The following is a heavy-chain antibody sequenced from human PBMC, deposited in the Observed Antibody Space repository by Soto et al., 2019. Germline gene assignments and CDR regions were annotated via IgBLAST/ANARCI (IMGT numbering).Heavy chain of an antibody. CDR3: ARSYSSRFQH. CDR2: ISSSSSYT. CDR1: GFTFSDYF. V-gene: IGHV3-11*06. Sequence: QVELVESGGGLVKPGGSLRLSCVVSGFTFSDYFMNWIRQAPGKGLEWVSYISSSSSYTKYADSVTGRFTISRDNAKNSLYLQMNSLRAEDTAVYYCARSYSSRFQHWGQGTLVTVSS. J-gene: IGHJ1*01. D-gene: IGHD6-13*01.